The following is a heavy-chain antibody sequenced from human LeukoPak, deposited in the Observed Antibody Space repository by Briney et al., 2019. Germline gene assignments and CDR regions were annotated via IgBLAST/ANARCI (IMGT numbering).Heavy chain of an antibody. D-gene: IGHD2-2*01. J-gene: IGHJ4*02. CDR2: ISWNSGNI. CDR3: AKDASGVVPAAEHY. V-gene: IGHV3-9*01. Sequence: QPGGSLRLSCAASGFSFKDFAMHWVRQGPGKGLEWVAGISWNSGNIGYADSVKGRFTISRDNAKNTLYLQMNSLRAEDTAVYYCAKDASGVVPAAEHYWGQGTLVTVSS. CDR1: GFSFKDFA.